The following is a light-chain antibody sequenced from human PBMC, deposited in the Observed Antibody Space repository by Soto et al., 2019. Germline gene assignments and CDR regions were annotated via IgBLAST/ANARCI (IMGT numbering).Light chain of an antibody. CDR1: QSVSSSY. CDR3: QQHGSSPWT. J-gene: IGKJ1*01. CDR2: DAS. V-gene: IGKV3-20*01. Sequence: EIVLPQSPRTLSLSPGERATLSCRASQSVSSSYLAWYQQKPGQAPRLLIYDASSRAAGIPDRCSGSGSWTDFTLPTSRLEPEDFAVYYCQQHGSSPWTFGQGTKVDIK.